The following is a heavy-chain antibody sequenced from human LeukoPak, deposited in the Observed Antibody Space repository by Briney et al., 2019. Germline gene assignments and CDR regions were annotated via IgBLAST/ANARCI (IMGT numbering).Heavy chain of an antibody. CDR1: GYTFTSYG. Sequence: ASVKVSCKASGYTFTSYGINWVRQATGQGLEWMGWMNPNSGDTGYAQKFQGRVTMTRNTSISTAYMELSSLRSEDTAVYYCARTLGRKYSSGTNYYYGMDVWGQGTTVTVSS. J-gene: IGHJ6*02. CDR3: ARTLGRKYSSGTNYYYGMDV. V-gene: IGHV1-8*01. D-gene: IGHD6-19*01. CDR2: MNPNSGDT.